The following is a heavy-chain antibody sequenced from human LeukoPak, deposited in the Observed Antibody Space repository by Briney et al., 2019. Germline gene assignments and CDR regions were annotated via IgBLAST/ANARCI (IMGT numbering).Heavy chain of an antibody. Sequence: GGSLRLSCAASGFTFSSYWMIWLRQAPGKGLEGVANIKQDGSEKLYVDSVKGRFTISRDDAKNSLYLQMNSLRAEDTAVYYCARIKQPLVRLLGRDTTYYYYDYMDVWGKGTTVTVSS. CDR2: IKQDGSEK. D-gene: IGHD6-13*01. J-gene: IGHJ6*03. V-gene: IGHV3-7*01. CDR1: GFTFSSYW. CDR3: ARIKQPLVRLLGRDTTYYYYDYMDV.